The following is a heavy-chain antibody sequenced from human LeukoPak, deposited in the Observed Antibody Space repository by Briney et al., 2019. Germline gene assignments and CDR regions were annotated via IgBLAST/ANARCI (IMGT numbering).Heavy chain of an antibody. V-gene: IGHV3-53*01. Sequence: GGSLRLSCAVSGFTFSSNYMSWVRQAPGKGLEWVSVIYSGGSTYYSDSVTGRFTISTDNSKNTLYLQMNSLRAEDTAVYYCASDQRGCSGGSCYSRAFDIWGQGTMVTVSA. J-gene: IGHJ3*02. D-gene: IGHD2-15*01. CDR3: ASDQRGCSGGSCYSRAFDI. CDR1: GFTFSSNY. CDR2: IYSGGST.